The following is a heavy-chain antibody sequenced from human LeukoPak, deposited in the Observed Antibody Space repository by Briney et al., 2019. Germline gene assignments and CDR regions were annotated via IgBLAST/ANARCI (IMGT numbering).Heavy chain of an antibody. V-gene: IGHV1-69*06. CDR1: GGTFSSYA. CDR3: ARNRNYYYDSSGYYGLDAFDI. Sequence: ASVKVSCKASGGTFSSYAISWVRQAPGQGLEWMGGIIPIFGTANYAQKFQGRVTITADKSTSTAYMELSSLRSEDTAVYYCARNRNYYYDSSGYYGLDAFDIWGQGTMVTVSS. D-gene: IGHD3-22*01. CDR2: IIPIFGTA. J-gene: IGHJ3*02.